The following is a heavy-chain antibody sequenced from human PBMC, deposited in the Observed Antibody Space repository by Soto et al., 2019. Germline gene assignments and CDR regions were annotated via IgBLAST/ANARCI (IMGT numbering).Heavy chain of an antibody. CDR1: GGSISSGSYY. CDR3: ARDHYGMDV. V-gene: IGHV4-39*07. J-gene: IGHJ6*02. Sequence: SETLSLTCTVSGGSISSGSYYWGWIRQPPGKGLEWIGTVYYSGSTYYNPSLRSRVTISVDTSKNQFSLKLSSVTAADTAVYYCARDHYGMDVWGQGTTVTVSS. CDR2: VYYSGST.